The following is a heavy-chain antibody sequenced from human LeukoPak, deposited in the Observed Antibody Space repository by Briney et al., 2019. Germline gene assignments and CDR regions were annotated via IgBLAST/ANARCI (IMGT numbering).Heavy chain of an antibody. V-gene: IGHV3-53*04. CDR1: GFTVSSNY. CDR2: IYSGGST. J-gene: IGHJ6*02. D-gene: IGHD3-3*01. Sequence: GGSLRLSCAASGFTVSSNYMSWVRQAPGKGLEWVSVIYSGGSTYYADSVKGRFTISRHNSKNTLYLQMNSLRAEDTAVYYCARGGHYDFWSGYYTSYYYYGMDVWGQGTTVTVSS. CDR3: ARGGHYDFWSGYYTSYYYYGMDV.